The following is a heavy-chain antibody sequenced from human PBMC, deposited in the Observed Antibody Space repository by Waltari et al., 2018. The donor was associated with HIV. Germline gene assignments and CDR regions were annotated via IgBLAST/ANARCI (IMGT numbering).Heavy chain of an antibody. V-gene: IGHV3-23*01. J-gene: IGHJ6*02. Sequence: EVQVLESGGPLVQPGGSLRLSCAASGFTFSNYGMSWVRQAPGKGLGWVSTISGSGGSTYYADSVKGRFTVSRDNSKNTLYLQMNSLRAEDTAVYFCVKEHQYSHSWYSYYGMDVWGQGTTVTVSS. D-gene: IGHD6-13*01. CDR1: GFTFSNYG. CDR2: ISGSGGST. CDR3: VKEHQYSHSWYSYYGMDV.